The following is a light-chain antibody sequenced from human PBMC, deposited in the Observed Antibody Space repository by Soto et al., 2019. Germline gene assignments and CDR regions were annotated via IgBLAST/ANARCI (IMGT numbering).Light chain of an antibody. CDR2: GAS. CDR1: QSVSSSY. CDR3: QQYGISWGWT. J-gene: IGKJ1*01. V-gene: IGKV3-20*01. Sequence: EIVLKQSPGTLSLSPGERATLSCRASQSVSSSYLAWYQQKPGQAPRLLIYGASRRATGIPDRFSGSGSGTDFTLTISRLEPEDFAVYYCQQYGISWGWTFGQGTKVDIK.